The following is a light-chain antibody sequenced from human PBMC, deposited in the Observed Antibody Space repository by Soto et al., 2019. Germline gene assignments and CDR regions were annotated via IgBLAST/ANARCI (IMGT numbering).Light chain of an antibody. V-gene: IGKV3-15*01. J-gene: IGKJ4*01. CDR2: GAS. CDR3: QQYNNWPLT. CDR1: QSVSSN. Sequence: EIVMTQSPATLTVSPWSIATLACRASQSVSSNLAWYQQKPGQAPRLLIYGASTRDTGIPARFSGSGSGTEFTLTISSLQSEDFAVYYCQQYNNWPLTFGGGTKVEIK.